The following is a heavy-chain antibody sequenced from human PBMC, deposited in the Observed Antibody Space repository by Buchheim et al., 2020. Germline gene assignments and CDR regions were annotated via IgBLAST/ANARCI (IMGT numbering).Heavy chain of an antibody. V-gene: IGHV3-30*18. D-gene: IGHD2-2*01. Sequence: QVQLVESGGGVVQPGRSLRLSCAASGFTFSSYGMHWVRQAPGKGLEWVAVISYDGSNKYYADSVKGRFTISRDNSKNTLYLQKKSLGAEDTAVYYCAKDGCVNTSCLLPDFGYWGQRTL. CDR2: ISYDGSNK. CDR1: GFTFSSYG. J-gene: IGHJ4*02. CDR3: AKDGCVNTSCLLPDFGY.